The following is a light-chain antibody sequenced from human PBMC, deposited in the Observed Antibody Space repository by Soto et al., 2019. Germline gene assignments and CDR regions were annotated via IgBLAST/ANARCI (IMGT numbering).Light chain of an antibody. V-gene: IGKV3-20*01. CDR2: GAS. CDR1: QSISSGY. J-gene: IGKJ1*01. CDR3: QRYGTSLTWT. Sequence: EIVLTQSPATLSLSPGDRATLSCRAIQSISSGYLAWYQQKPGQAPRLLIYGASSRATGIPDRFSGSGSETDFTLTISRLEPEDFAVYYCQRYGTSLTWTFGQGTKVDIK.